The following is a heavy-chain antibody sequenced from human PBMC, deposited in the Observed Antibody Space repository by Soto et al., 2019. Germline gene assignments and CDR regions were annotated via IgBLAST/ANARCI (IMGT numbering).Heavy chain of an antibody. J-gene: IGHJ4*02. Sequence: EVQLVESGGGLVQPGGSLRLSCAASGLTVSTNPMSWVRQAPGKGLEWVSVIYTGGGTHYADSVKGRFTISRDNSKNTVNLQMNILRPEDTAVYYCARDGSGHWGQGNLVTGSS. CDR1: GLTVSTNP. V-gene: IGHV3-66*01. CDR3: ARDGSGH. CDR2: IYTGGGT.